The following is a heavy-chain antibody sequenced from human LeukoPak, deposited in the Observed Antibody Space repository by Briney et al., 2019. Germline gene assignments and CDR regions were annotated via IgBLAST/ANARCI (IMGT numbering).Heavy chain of an antibody. D-gene: IGHD1-7*01. V-gene: IGHV3-23*01. CDR3: AKSATGTTSNWFDP. J-gene: IGHJ5*02. Sequence: GSLRLSCAASGFTFSSYAMSWVPPAPGKGLEWVSAISGSGGTTYYADSVKGRFTIPRDNSKTTLYLQMNSLRAEDTAVYYCAKSATGTTSNWFDPLGEGTLVSVSS. CDR2: ISGSGGTT. CDR1: GFTFSSYA.